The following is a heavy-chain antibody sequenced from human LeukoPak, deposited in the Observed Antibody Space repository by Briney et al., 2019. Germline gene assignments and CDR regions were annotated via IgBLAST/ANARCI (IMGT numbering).Heavy chain of an antibody. CDR3: ARDRGYYDSSGYIDY. CDR2: IYYSGST. CDR1: GGSVSSGSYY. Sequence: KPSETLSLTCTVSGGSVSSGSYYWSWIRQPPGKGLEWIGYIYYSGSTNYNPSLKSRVTISVDTSKNQFSLKLSSVTAADTAVYYCARDRGYYDSSGYIDYWGQGTLVTVSS. J-gene: IGHJ4*02. V-gene: IGHV4-61*01. D-gene: IGHD3-22*01.